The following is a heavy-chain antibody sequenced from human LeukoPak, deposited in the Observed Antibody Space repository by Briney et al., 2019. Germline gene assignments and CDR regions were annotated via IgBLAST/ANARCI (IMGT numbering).Heavy chain of an antibody. CDR2: IYYSGST. CDR3: ARAQGQWIQLPAYYYMDV. J-gene: IGHJ6*03. Sequence: SETLSLTCTVSGYSISSGYYWGWIRQPPGKGLEWIGYIYYSGSTNYNPSLKSRVTISVDTSKNQFSLKLSSVTAADTAVYYCARAQGQWIQLPAYYYMDVWGKGTTVTISS. V-gene: IGHV4-61*01. CDR1: GYSISSGYY. D-gene: IGHD5-18*01.